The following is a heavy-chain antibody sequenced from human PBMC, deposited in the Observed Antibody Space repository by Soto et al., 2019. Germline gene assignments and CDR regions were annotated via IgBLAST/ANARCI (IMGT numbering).Heavy chain of an antibody. CDR3: ARGRMVRAAYDY. CDR1: GGSFTAYY. Sequence: PSETLSLTCAVYGGSFTAYYWTWIRQPPGKGLEWIGEINQSGSTNYNSSLKSRVTISVDTSKNQSSLHLSSVTAADTAVYYCARGRMVRAAYDYWGQGTLVTVSS. CDR2: INQSGST. V-gene: IGHV4-34*01. D-gene: IGHD2-8*01. J-gene: IGHJ4*02.